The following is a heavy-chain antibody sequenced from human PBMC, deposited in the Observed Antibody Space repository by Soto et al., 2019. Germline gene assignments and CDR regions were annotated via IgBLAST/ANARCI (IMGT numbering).Heavy chain of an antibody. CDR2: ISYDGRNK. CDR1: GFTFSSYG. D-gene: IGHD2-2*01. J-gene: IGHJ5*02. CDR3: AMDTSGFVVVPAANPSWFDP. V-gene: IGHV3-30*03. Sequence: QVQLVESGGGVVQPGRSLRLSCAASGFTFSSYGMHWVRQAPGKGLEWVAVISYDGRNKYYADSVKGRFTISRDNSKNTLYLQMDGLRAEDTAVYYCAMDTSGFVVVPAANPSWFDPWGQGTLVTVAS.